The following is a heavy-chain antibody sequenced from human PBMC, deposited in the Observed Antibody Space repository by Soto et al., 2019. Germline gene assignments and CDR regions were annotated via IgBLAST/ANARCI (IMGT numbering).Heavy chain of an antibody. CDR2: TRNKANSYTT. D-gene: IGHD2-8*01. CDR1: GFTFSDHY. J-gene: IGHJ4*02. Sequence: GGSLRLSCAASGFTFSDHYMDWVRQAPGKGLEWVGRTRNKANSYTTEYAASVKGRFTISRDDSKNSLYLQMNSLKTEDTAVYYCATRLNFDYWGQGTLVTVSS. CDR3: ATRLNFDY. V-gene: IGHV3-72*01.